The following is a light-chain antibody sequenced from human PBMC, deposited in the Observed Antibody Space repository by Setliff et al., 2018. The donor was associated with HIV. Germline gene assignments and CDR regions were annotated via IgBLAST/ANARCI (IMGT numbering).Light chain of an antibody. J-gene: IGLJ3*02. CDR2: DVS. V-gene: IGLV2-14*03. CDR3: SSYTSSSTLWV. CDR1: SSDVGTYNF. Sequence: QSVLTQPASVSGSPGQSITISCTGTSSDVGTYNFVSWYQQHPGKAPKLMIYDVSNRPSGVPNRFSGSKTGNTASLTISGLQAEDEADYYCSSYTSSSTLWVFGGGTKVTVL.